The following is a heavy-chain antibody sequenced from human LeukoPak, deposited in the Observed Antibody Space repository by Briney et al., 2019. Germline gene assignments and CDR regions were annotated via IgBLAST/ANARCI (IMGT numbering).Heavy chain of an antibody. V-gene: IGHV3-21*01. CDR3: TRAVAADDFSPGY. J-gene: IGHJ4*02. CDR1: GFIFSSYS. D-gene: IGHD3/OR15-3a*01. CDR2: ISSTSRYI. Sequence: PGGSLRLSCVASGFIFSSYSMNWVRQAPGKGLEWVSCISSTSRYIYYADSVKGRFTISRDNAKNSVYLQMNSLRAEDTAVYYCTRAVAADDFSPGYWGQGTLVTVSS.